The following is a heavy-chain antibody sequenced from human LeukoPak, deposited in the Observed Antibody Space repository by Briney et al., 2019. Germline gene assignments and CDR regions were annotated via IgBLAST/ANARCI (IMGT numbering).Heavy chain of an antibody. CDR1: GGSISSSSHY. J-gene: IGHJ4*02. D-gene: IGHD3-22*01. CDR3: AIAYYDSSGPDYFDY. Sequence: SETLSLTCTVSGGSISSSSHYWGWIRQPPGKGLEWIGNIYYSGSTNYNPSLKSRVTISVDTSKNQFSLKLSSVTAADTAVYYCAIAYYDSSGPDYFDYWGQGTLVTVSS. CDR2: IYYSGST. V-gene: IGHV4-39*07.